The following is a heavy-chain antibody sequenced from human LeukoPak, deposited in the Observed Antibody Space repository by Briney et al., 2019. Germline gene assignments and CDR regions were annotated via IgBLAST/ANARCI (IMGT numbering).Heavy chain of an antibody. D-gene: IGHD2/OR15-2a*01. Sequence: ASVKVSCKASGYTFTSYGISWVRQAPGQGLEWMGWISAYNGNTNYAQKLQGRVTMTTDTSTSTAYMELRSLRSEDTAVHYCARHNTRKKEDAFDIWGQGTMVTVSS. CDR3: ARHNTRKKEDAFDI. J-gene: IGHJ3*02. CDR1: GYTFTSYG. V-gene: IGHV1-18*01. CDR2: ISAYNGNT.